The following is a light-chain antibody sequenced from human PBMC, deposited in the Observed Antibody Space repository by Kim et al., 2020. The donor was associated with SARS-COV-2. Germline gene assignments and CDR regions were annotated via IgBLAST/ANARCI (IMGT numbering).Light chain of an antibody. J-gene: IGKJ4*01. Sequence: EIVLTQSPGTLSLSPGERATLSRRASRYVTSNYLAWYQHTPGQAPRLLIYAASIRATAIPDRFSGSGSGTDFALTISRLEPEDFAVYYCHQYGDSPLTVGGGTRVEIK. V-gene: IGKV3-20*01. CDR2: AAS. CDR1: RYVTSNY. CDR3: HQYGDSPLT.